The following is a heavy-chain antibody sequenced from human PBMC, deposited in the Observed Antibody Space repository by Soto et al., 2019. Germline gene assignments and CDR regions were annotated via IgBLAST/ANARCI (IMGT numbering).Heavy chain of an antibody. J-gene: IGHJ3*01. CDR2: TYYRSKWYN. Sequence: PSQTLSLTCAISGDSVSSNSPAWNWIRQSPSRGLEWLGRTYYRSKWYNGYAVVVKSRLTITPDTSKNQFSLQLNSVTPEDTAVYYCARAIGPMLFDVWGQGTMVTVSS. CDR3: ARAIGPMLFDV. CDR1: GDSVSSNSPA. D-gene: IGHD2-8*01. V-gene: IGHV6-1*01.